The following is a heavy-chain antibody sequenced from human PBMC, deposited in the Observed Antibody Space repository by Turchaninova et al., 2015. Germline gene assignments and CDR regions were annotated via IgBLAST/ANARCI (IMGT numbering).Heavy chain of an antibody. J-gene: IGHJ4*02. CDR1: GYSCTDYY. V-gene: IGHV1-2*06. CDR3: ARPSYSSVWLPFDY. CDR2: INPNSGGT. D-gene: IGHD6-19*01. Sequence: QGQLVRSGAEVRKPGAAGKGSCKKSGYSCTDYYMHWGRQAPGQGLEWGGRINPNSGGTNYAQKFQGRVTMTRDTSISTAYMELSSLRSDDTAVYYCARPSYSSVWLPFDYWGQGTLVTVSS.